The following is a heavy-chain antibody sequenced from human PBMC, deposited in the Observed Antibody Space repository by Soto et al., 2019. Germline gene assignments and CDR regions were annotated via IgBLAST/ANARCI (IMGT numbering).Heavy chain of an antibody. CDR3: ARDLGYCSGGSCYSGVFDI. Sequence: GGSLRLSCAASGFILSSYSMNWVRQAPGKGLEWVSYISSSSSTIYNADSVKGRFTISRDNAKNSLYLQMNSLRDEDTAVYYCARDLGYCSGGSCYSGVFDIWGQGTMVTVSS. J-gene: IGHJ3*02. CDR1: GFILSSYS. CDR2: ISSSSSTI. D-gene: IGHD2-15*01. V-gene: IGHV3-48*02.